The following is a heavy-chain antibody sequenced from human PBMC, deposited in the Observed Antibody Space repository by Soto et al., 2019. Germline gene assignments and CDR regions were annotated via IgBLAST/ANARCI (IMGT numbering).Heavy chain of an antibody. CDR3: VPDSLGFFTGLGY. J-gene: IGHJ4*02. CDR2: VNPTDGTT. Sequence: QVQLVQSGAEVKKPGASVSVSCKASGYSFTSYLMHWVRQAPGQGLEWMGDVNPTDGTTRYARQFQGRLTMTRDTSTSTGYMELSSLTSADTAVYYCVPDSLGFFTGLGYWGQGALVTVSS. CDR1: GYSFTSYL. D-gene: IGHD3-3*02. V-gene: IGHV1-46*01.